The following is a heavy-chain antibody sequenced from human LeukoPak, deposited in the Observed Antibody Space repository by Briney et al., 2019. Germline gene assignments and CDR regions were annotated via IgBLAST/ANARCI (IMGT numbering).Heavy chain of an antibody. CDR3: ACEGGNSSSWYHHYYYYYGMDV. CDR1: GFTFSSYA. J-gene: IGHJ6*02. CDR2: ISGSGGST. V-gene: IGHV3-23*01. D-gene: IGHD6-13*01. Sequence: GGSLRLSCAASGFTFSSYAMSWARQAPGKGLEWVSAISGSGGSTYYADSVKGRFTISRDNSKDTLYLQMNSLRAEDTAVYYCACEGGNSSSWYHHYYYYYGMDVWGQGTTVTVSS.